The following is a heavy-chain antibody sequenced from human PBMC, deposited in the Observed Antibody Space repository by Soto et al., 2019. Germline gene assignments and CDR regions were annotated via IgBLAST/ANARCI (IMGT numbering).Heavy chain of an antibody. D-gene: IGHD1-7*01. V-gene: IGHV4-30-4*01. J-gene: IGHJ4*02. CDR2: ISYSGST. CDR3: ATMGTSATGLDYFDY. Sequence: PSETLSLTCTVSGGSIGSGSYYWSWIRQPPGKGLEWIGFISYSGSTYYNASLKSRVTISVDTSKNQFSLNLSFVTAADTAVYYCATMGTSATGLDYFDYWGQGTLVTVSS. CDR1: GGSIGSGSYY.